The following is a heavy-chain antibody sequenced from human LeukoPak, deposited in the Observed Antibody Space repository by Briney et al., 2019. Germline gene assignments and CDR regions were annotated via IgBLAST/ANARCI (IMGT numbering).Heavy chain of an antibody. Sequence: PGGSLRLSXAASGFTFSSYWMHWVGQAPGKGLVWVSRINSDGSSTSYADSVKGRFTISRDNAKNTLYLQMNSLRAEDTAVYYCARSAQANWGSGTDYMDVWGKGTTVTVSS. V-gene: IGHV3-74*01. D-gene: IGHD7-27*01. CDR3: ARSAQANWGSGTDYMDV. CDR2: INSDGSST. CDR1: GFTFSSYW. J-gene: IGHJ6*03.